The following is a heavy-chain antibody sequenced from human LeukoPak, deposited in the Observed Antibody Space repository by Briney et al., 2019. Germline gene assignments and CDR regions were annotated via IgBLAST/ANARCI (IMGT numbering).Heavy chain of an antibody. CDR2: IYHSGST. CDR1: GGSMISSSHY. V-gene: IGHV4-39*07. D-gene: IGHD3-9*01. CDR3: ARDPHYDILTGPFDP. J-gene: IGHJ5*02. Sequence: PSETLSLTCTVSGGSMISSSHYWGWIRQPPGKGLEWIGSIYHSGSTYYNPSLKSRVTISVDTSKNQFSLKLSSVTAADTAVYYCARDPHYDILTGPFDPWGQGTLVTVSS.